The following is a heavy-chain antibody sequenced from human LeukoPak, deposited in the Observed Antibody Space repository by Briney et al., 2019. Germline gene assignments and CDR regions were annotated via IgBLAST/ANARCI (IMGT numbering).Heavy chain of an antibody. CDR1: GFTFSSYW. V-gene: IGHV3-74*01. CDR2: IKSDGSN. J-gene: IGHJ6*02. Sequence: PGGSLRLSRAASGFTFSSYWMHWVRQAPGKGLVWVSRIKSDGSNYYADSVKGRFTIFRDNAKNTLYLQMNSLRAEDTAVYYCARGMSGYYGMDVWGQGTTVTVSS. CDR3: ARGMSGYYGMDV.